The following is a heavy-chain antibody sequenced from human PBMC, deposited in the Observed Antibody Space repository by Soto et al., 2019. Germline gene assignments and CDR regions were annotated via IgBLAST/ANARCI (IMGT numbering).Heavy chain of an antibody. CDR3: ARDRAEGYYFDY. CDR2: IWYDGSNK. V-gene: IGHV3-33*01. CDR1: GFTFSSCG. D-gene: IGHD3-10*01. Sequence: QVQLVESGGGVVQPGRSLRLSCAASGFTFSSCGMHWVRQAPGKGLEWVAVIWYDGSNKYYADSVKGRFTISRDNSKNTLYLQMNSLRAEDTAVYYCARDRAEGYYFDYWGQGTLVTVSS. J-gene: IGHJ4*02.